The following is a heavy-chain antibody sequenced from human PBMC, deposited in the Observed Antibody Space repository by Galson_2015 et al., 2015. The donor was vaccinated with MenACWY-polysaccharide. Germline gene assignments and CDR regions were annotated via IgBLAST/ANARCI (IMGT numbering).Heavy chain of an antibody. V-gene: IGHV3-30*01. CDR2: ISFDGREK. Sequence: SLRLSCAASGFTFSSYAMHWVRQAPGKGLEWVAVISFDGREKYYSESVRGRFTISRDNSKSTLYMQMNSLRVEDTALYYCARDQFPSTTLKPLDALDNWGQGTVVTVSS. D-gene: IGHD1-1*01. CDR1: GFTFSSYA. CDR3: ARDQFPSTTLKPLDALDN. J-gene: IGHJ3*02.